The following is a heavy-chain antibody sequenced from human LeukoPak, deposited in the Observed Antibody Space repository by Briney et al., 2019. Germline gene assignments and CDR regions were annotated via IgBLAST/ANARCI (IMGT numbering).Heavy chain of an antibody. CDR2: INSDGSST. CDR3: ARVWVGATTTVY. D-gene: IGHD1-26*01. CDR1: GFTFSSYW. Sequence: GGSLRLSCAASGFTFSSYWMHWVRRAPGKGLVWVSRINSDGSSTSYADSVKGRFTISRDNAKNTLYLQMNSLRAEDTAVYYCARVWVGATTTVYWGQGTLVTVSS. V-gene: IGHV3-74*01. J-gene: IGHJ4*02.